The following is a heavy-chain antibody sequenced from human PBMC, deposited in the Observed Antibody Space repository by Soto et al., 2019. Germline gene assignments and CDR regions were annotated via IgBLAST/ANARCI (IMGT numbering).Heavy chain of an antibody. CDR2: INAGNGNT. CDR3: ARIMSVPSRYAFDI. J-gene: IGHJ3*02. Sequence: ASVKISCKAPGYTSTSYAMHSARQAPGQRLEWMGWINAGNGNTKYSQKFQGRVTITRDTSASTAYMELSSLRSEDTAVYYCARIMSVPSRYAFDIWGQGTMVTVSS. V-gene: IGHV1-3*01. D-gene: IGHD3-16*01. CDR1: GYTSTSYA.